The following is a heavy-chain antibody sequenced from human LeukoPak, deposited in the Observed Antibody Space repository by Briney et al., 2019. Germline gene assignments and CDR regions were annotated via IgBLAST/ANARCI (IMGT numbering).Heavy chain of an antibody. CDR3: AKDTSIGRYCTNGVCSPFDY. V-gene: IGHV3-23*01. CDR2: ISDTGATT. Sequence: GGSLRLSCAGSGFTFSSYAMSWVRQAPGKGLEWVSAISDTGATTYDADSVKGRFTISRDNSRSTLYLQVNSLRAEDTALYYCAKDTSIGRYCTNGVCSPFDYWGQGTLVTVSS. J-gene: IGHJ4*02. CDR1: GFTFSSYA. D-gene: IGHD2-8*01.